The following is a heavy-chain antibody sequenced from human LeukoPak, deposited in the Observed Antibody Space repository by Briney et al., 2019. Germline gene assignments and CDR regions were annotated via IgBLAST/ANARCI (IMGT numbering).Heavy chain of an antibody. V-gene: IGHV1-8*01. Sequence: ASVKVSCKASGYTFTSHDINWVRQATGQGLEWMGWMNPNSGNTGYAQKFQGRVTMTRNTSISTAYMELSSLRSEDTAVYYCARVYSSGWYYHYYYYMDVWGKGTTVTVSS. CDR1: GYTFTSHD. CDR2: MNPNSGNT. J-gene: IGHJ6*03. D-gene: IGHD6-19*01. CDR3: ARVYSSGWYYHYYYYMDV.